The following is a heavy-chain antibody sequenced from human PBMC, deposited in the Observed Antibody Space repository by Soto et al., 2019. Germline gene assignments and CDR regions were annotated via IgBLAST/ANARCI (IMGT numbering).Heavy chain of an antibody. J-gene: IGHJ4*02. CDR1: GFTFDDYA. V-gene: IGHV3-9*01. CDR2: ISWNSGSI. CDR3: AKGHRIAVAGSYYFDY. Sequence: EVQLVESGGGLVQPGRSLRLSCAASGFTFDDYAMHWVRQAPGKGLEWVSGISWNSGSIGYADSVKGRFTMSRDNAKNSLYLQMNSLRAEDTALYYCAKGHRIAVAGSYYFDYWGQGTLVTVSS. D-gene: IGHD6-19*01.